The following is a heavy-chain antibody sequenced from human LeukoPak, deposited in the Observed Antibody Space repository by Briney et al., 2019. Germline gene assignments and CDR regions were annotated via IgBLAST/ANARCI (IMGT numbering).Heavy chain of an antibody. J-gene: IGHJ4*02. D-gene: IGHD1-26*01. CDR1: GGSISSYY. Sequence: PSETLSLTCTVSGGSISSYYWSWIRQPPGKGLEWIGYIYYSGSTNYNPSLKSRVTISVDTSKNQFSLKRSSVTAADTAVYYCAGDSGSYKYFDYWGQGTLVTVSS. V-gene: IGHV4-59*12. CDR3: AGDSGSYKYFDY. CDR2: IYYSGST.